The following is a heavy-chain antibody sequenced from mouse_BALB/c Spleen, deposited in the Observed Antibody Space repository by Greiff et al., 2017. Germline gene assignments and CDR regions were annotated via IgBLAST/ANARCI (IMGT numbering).Heavy chain of an antibody. CDR2: ISSGGSYT. V-gene: IGHV5-9-4*01. CDR1: GFTFSSYA. Sequence: EVQLVESGGGLVKPGGSLKLSCAASGFTFSSYAMSWVRQSPEKRLEWVAEISSGGSYTYYPDTVTGRFTISRDNAKNTLYLEMSSLRSEDTAMYYCARDYLAMDYWGQGTSVTVSS. J-gene: IGHJ4*01. CDR3: ARDYLAMDY.